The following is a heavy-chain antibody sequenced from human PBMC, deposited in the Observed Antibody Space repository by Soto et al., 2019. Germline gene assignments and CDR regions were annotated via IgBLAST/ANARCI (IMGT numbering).Heavy chain of an antibody. CDR1: GYTFTSYD. Sequence: ASVKVSCKASGYTFTSYDINWVRQATRQGLEWMGWMSPNSGNTGYAQNFQGRVTVTRDTSISTAYMELSSLRSEDTAVYYCGIAVAGTGFDYWGQGTLVTVSS. V-gene: IGHV1-8*01. CDR3: GIAVAGTGFDY. D-gene: IGHD6-19*01. CDR2: MSPNSGNT. J-gene: IGHJ4*02.